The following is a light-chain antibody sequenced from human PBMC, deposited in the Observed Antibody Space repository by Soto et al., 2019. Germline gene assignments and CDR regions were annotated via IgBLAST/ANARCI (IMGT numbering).Light chain of an antibody. CDR2: RNN. CDR3: AASDDSLTVYV. Sequence: QSVLTQAPSASGTPGQRVTISCSGSIANIGSNPVYWHQQLPGTAPKLLSFRNNQRPSGVPDRFSDSKSGTSASLAISGLRSEDAADYYCAASDDSLTVYVFGTGTKVTVL. J-gene: IGLJ1*01. CDR1: IANIGSNP. V-gene: IGLV1-47*01.